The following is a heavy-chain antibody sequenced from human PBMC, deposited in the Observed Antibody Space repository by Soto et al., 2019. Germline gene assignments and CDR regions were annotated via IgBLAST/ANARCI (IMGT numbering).Heavy chain of an antibody. CDR2: ISGSGGST. V-gene: IGHV3-23*01. D-gene: IGHD6-19*01. Sequence: EVQLLESGGGLVQPGGSLRLSCAASGFTFSSYAMSWVRQAPGKGLEWVSAISGSGGSTYYADSVKGRFTISRDNSKNTAYKQMNSLGAEDTAVYYCAKDRERAVAPAVCDYWGQGTLVTVSS. CDR3: AKDRERAVAPAVCDY. J-gene: IGHJ4*02. CDR1: GFTFSSYA.